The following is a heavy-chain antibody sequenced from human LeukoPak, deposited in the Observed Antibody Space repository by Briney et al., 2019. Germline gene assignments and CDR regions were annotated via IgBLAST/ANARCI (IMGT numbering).Heavy chain of an antibody. CDR1: GGSFSGYY. V-gene: IGHV4-34*01. CDR3: ARPRSYNLSGLGY. D-gene: IGHD5-24*01. Sequence: PSETLSLTCAVYGGSFSGYYWSWIRQPPGKGLEWIGEINHSGSTNYNPSLKSRVTISVDTSKNQFSLKLSSVTAADTAVYYCARPRSYNLSGLGYWGQGTLVTVSS. CDR2: INHSGST. J-gene: IGHJ4*02.